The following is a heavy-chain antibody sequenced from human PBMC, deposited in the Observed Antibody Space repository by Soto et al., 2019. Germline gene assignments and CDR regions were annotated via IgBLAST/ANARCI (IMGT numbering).Heavy chain of an antibody. CDR3: ARSWVTGKGGIDV. CDR1: GYTFTSYG. D-gene: IGHD3-16*01. V-gene: IGHV1-18*01. J-gene: IGHJ6*02. CDR2: INGYTGNT. Sequence: GASVKVSCKASGYTFTSYGLSWVRQAPGQGLEWMGWINGYTGNTNYAQKFQGRVTMTTDTSTNTAYLDLWTLISDDTAVYYCARSWVTGKGGIDVWGQGTTVTGS.